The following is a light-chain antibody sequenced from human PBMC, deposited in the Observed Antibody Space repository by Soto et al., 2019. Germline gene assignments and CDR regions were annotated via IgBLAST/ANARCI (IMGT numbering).Light chain of an antibody. Sequence: QSVLTQPPSVSGAPGQRVTISCTGSSSNIGAGYDVHWYQQLPGTAPKLLIYGNSNRPSGVPDRFSGSKSGTSASLAITGLQAEDEADYYCQSYDSSLSGSRVLGSGTKVTV. V-gene: IGLV1-40*01. CDR1: SSNIGAGYD. CDR2: GNS. CDR3: QSYDSSLSGSRV. J-gene: IGLJ1*01.